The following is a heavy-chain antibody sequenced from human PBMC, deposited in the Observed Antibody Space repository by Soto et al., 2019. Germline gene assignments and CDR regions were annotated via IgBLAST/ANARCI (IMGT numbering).Heavy chain of an antibody. V-gene: IGHV3-23*01. Sequence: GGSLRLSCAASGFTFSSYAMSWVRQAPGKGLEWVSAISGSGGSTYYADSVKGRFTISRDKSKNTLYLQMNSLRAEDTAVYYCARQYSSSWYSLFDGMDVWGQGTTVTVSS. CDR3: ARQYSSSWYSLFDGMDV. CDR1: GFTFSSYA. D-gene: IGHD6-13*01. J-gene: IGHJ6*02. CDR2: ISGSGGST.